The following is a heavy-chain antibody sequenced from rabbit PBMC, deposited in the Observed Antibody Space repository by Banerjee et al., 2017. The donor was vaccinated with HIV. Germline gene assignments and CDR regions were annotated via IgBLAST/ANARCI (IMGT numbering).Heavy chain of an antibody. CDR3: ARDYFYEYGNFDL. Sequence: QEHLVESGGGLVKPGASLTLTCTASGFSFSSSYWICWVRQAPGKGLEWIACIYAGNGDTYYASWAKGRFTMSKTSSTTVTLQMTSLTAADTATYFCARDYFYEYGNFDLWGPGTLVTVS. D-gene: IGHD2-1*01. CDR2: IYAGNGDT. V-gene: IGHV1S45*01. CDR1: GFSFSSSYW. J-gene: IGHJ4*01.